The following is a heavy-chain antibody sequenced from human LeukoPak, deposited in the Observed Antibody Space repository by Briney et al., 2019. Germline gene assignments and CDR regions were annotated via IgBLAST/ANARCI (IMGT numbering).Heavy chain of an antibody. CDR3: ARGLTGYYYGSGSYYNVAGVYNWFDP. CDR1: GGSISSGDYY. J-gene: IGHJ5*02. Sequence: SETLSLTCTVSGGSISSGDYYWSWIRQPPGKGLEWIGYIYYSGSTYYNPSLKSRVTISVDTSKNQFSLKLSSVTAADTAVCYCARGLTGYYYGSGSYYNVAGVYNWFDPWGQGTLVTVSS. D-gene: IGHD3-10*01. CDR2: IYYSGST. V-gene: IGHV4-30-4*01.